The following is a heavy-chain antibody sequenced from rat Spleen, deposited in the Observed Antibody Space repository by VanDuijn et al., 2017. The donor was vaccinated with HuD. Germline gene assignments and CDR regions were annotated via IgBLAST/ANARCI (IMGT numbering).Heavy chain of an antibody. CDR2: ISPSGITT. Sequence: EVQLVESDGGLVQPGRSLKLSCAASGFTFSDYYMAWVRQAPTKGLEWVASISPSGITTNYRDSVKGRFTISRDIAKSTLYLQMDRLRSEDSATYYCARRRLRGYFDYWGQGVMVTVSS. CDR1: GFTFSDYY. J-gene: IGHJ2*01. D-gene: IGHD1-11*01. V-gene: IGHV5-25*01. CDR3: ARRRLRGYFDY.